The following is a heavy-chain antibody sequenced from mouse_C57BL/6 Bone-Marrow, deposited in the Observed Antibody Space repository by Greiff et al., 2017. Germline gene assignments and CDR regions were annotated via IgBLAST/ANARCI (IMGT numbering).Heavy chain of an antibody. D-gene: IGHD2-3*01. J-gene: IGHJ4*01. Sequence: SGPELVKPGASVKISCKASGYSFTDYNMNWVKQSNGKSLEWIGVINPNYGTTSYNQKFKGKATLTVDQSSSTAYMQLNSLTSEDSAVYYCASEKRWLPHYYAMDYWGQGTSVTVSS. V-gene: IGHV1-39*01. CDR1: GYSFTDYN. CDR3: ASEKRWLPHYYAMDY. CDR2: INPNYGTT.